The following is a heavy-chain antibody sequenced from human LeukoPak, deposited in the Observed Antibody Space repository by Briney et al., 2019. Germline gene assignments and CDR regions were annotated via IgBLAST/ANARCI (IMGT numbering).Heavy chain of an antibody. CDR2: IYTSGST. CDR3: TRLIMSSIYYYCMDV. V-gene: IGHV4-61*02. J-gene: IGHJ6*03. CDR1: GGSISSGSYY. Sequence: SETLSLTCTVSGGSISSGSYYWSWIRQPAGKGLEWIGRIYTSGSTNYNPSLKSRVTISVDTSKNQFSLKLSSVTAADTAVYYCTRLIMSSIYYYCMDVWGKGTTVTVSS. D-gene: IGHD3-10*01.